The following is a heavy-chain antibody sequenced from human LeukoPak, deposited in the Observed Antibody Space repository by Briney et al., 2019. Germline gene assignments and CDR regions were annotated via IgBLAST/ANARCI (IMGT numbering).Heavy chain of an antibody. Sequence: ASVKVSCKASGYTFTSYYMHWVRQAPGQGLEWMGIINPSGGSTSYAQKFQGRVTMTRDMSTSTVYMELSSLRSEDTAVYYCARAGYRSSWGGHYYYMDVWGKGTTVTVSS. D-gene: IGHD6-13*01. V-gene: IGHV1-46*01. J-gene: IGHJ6*03. CDR2: INPSGGST. CDR3: ARAGYRSSWGGHYYYMDV. CDR1: GYTFTSYY.